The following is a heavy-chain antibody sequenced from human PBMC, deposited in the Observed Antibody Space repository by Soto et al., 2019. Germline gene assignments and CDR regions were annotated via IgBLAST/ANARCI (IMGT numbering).Heavy chain of an antibody. CDR2: ISAYNGNT. D-gene: IGHD4-17*01. J-gene: IGHJ4*02. CDR1: GYTFNSYG. Sequence: QVQLVQSGGEVKKPGASVKVSCKASGYTFNSYGISWVRQAPGQGLEWMGWISAYNGNTNYAQKIQGRVTMTTDPYTTTAYMELSKLRSDDTAVYYCARDRTSRDYGDYELAYWGQGTLVTVSS. CDR3: ARDRTSRDYGDYELAY. V-gene: IGHV1-18*01.